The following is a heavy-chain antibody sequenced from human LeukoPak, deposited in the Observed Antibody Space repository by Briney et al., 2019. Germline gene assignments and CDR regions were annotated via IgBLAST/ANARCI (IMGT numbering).Heavy chain of an antibody. Sequence: PSETLSLTCTVSGYSISSGYYWGWIRQPPGKGLEWIGSIYHSGSTYYNPSLKSRVTISVDTSKNQFSLKLSSVTAVDTAVYYCARDQGDGYVDYWGQGTLVTVSS. CDR3: ARDQGDGYVDY. D-gene: IGHD5-24*01. V-gene: IGHV4-38-2*02. J-gene: IGHJ4*02. CDR1: GYSISSGYY. CDR2: IYHSGST.